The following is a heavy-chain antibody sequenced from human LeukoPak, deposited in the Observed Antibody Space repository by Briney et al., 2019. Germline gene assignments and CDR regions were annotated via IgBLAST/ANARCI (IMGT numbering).Heavy chain of an antibody. CDR1: GGSFSGYY. CDR3: ARGSMKWLRYSYYYYYYMDV. Sequence: SETLSLTCAVYGGSFSGYYWSWIRQPPGKGLEWIGEINHSGSTNYNPSLKSRVTISVDTSKNQFSLKLSSVTAADTAVYYCARGSMKWLRYSYYYYYYMDVWGKGTTVTVSS. CDR2: INHSGST. D-gene: IGHD5-12*01. J-gene: IGHJ6*03. V-gene: IGHV4-34*01.